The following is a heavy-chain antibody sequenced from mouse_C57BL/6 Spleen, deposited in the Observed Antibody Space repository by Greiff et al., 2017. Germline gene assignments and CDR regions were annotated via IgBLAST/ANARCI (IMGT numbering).Heavy chain of an antibody. CDR3: ARSRTGVFAY. D-gene: IGHD4-1*01. CDR2: IYPGSGST. CDR1: GYTFTSYW. Sequence: VKLQESGAELVKPGASVKMSCKASGYTFTSYWITWVKQRPGQGLEWIGDIYPGSGSTNYNEKFKSKATLTVDTSSSTAYMQLSSLTSEDSAVYYCARSRTGVFAYWGQGTLVTVSA. J-gene: IGHJ3*01. V-gene: IGHV1-55*01.